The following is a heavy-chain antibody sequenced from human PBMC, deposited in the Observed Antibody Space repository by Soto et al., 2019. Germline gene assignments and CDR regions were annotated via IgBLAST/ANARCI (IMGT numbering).Heavy chain of an antibody. V-gene: IGHV4-59*01. J-gene: IGHJ4*02. D-gene: IGHD3-3*01. CDR1: GGSISSYY. CDR2: IYYSGST. CDR3: ARGPARYDFWSGSFDY. Sequence: SETLSLTCTVSGGSISSYYWSWIRQPPGKGLEWIGYIYYSGSTNHNPSLKSRVTISVDTSKNQFSLKLSSVTAADTAVYYCARGPARYDFWSGSFDYWGQGTLVNVSS.